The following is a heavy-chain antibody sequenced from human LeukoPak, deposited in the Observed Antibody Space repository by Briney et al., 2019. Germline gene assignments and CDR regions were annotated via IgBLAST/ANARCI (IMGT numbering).Heavy chain of an antibody. Sequence: ASVKVSCKASGYTFTSYYLQWVRQAPGQGLEWMGIINPSGGNTSYAQKFQGRVTMTRDMSTSTVYMELSSLRSEDTAVYYCARDLRTITVAGIGVFDIWGQGTMVTVSS. D-gene: IGHD6-19*01. CDR3: ARDLRTITVAGIGVFDI. CDR2: INPSGGNT. J-gene: IGHJ3*02. V-gene: IGHV1-46*01. CDR1: GYTFTSYY.